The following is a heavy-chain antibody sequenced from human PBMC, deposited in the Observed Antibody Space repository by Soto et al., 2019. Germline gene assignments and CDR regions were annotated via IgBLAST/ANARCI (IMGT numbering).Heavy chain of an antibody. D-gene: IGHD2-15*01. J-gene: IGHJ4*02. CDR3: ARESRYCSGGSCYWMKDFDY. Sequence: VKVSCKASGGTFSSYAISWVRQAPGQGLEWMGGIIPIFGTANCAQKFQGRVTITADESTSTAYMELSSLRSEDTAVYYCARESRYCSGGSCYWMKDFDYWGQG. CDR2: IIPIFGTA. V-gene: IGHV1-69*13. CDR1: GGTFSSYA.